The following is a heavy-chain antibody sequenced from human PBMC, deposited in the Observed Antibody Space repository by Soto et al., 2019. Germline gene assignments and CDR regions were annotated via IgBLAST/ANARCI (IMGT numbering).Heavy chain of an antibody. CDR3: AKDTGYGGWYLDYYGMDV. Sequence: GWSLRLSXAASGFTFSSYGMHWVRQAPGKGLEWVAVISYDGSNKYYADSVKGRFTISRDNSKNTLYLQMNSLRAEDTAVYYCAKDTGYGGWYLDYYGMDVWGQGTTVTVSS. D-gene: IGHD6-19*01. CDR2: ISYDGSNK. V-gene: IGHV3-30*18. J-gene: IGHJ6*02. CDR1: GFTFSSYG.